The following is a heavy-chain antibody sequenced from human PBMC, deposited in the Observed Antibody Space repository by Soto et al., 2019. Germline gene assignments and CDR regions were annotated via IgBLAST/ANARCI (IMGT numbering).Heavy chain of an antibody. CDR2: VFWTGTT. V-gene: IGHV4-59*01. J-gene: IGHJ2*01. Sequence: QVQLQESGPGLVKSSEPLSLTCTVSGESIGSYYWNWIRQPPGKDLECLGDVFWTGTTNYSPSLQSRDTMYVDTSNNQISLKLTAVTAAATAVYYCARGTQLWYSRYFDVWGRGTLVTVPS. CDR1: GESIGSYY. CDR3: ARGTQLWYSRYFDV. D-gene: IGHD2-15*01.